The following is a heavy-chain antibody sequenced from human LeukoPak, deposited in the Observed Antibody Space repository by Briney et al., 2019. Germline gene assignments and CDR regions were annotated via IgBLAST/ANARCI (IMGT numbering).Heavy chain of an antibody. Sequence: ASVKVSCKASGYTFTGYYMHWVRQAPGQGLEWMGWINPNSGGTNYAQKFQGRVTMTRDTSISTAYMELSRLRSDDTAVYYCARDVRIQLWLRKDYYYYMDVWGKGTTVTISS. D-gene: IGHD5-18*01. CDR2: INPNSGGT. CDR1: GYTFTGYY. V-gene: IGHV1-2*02. CDR3: ARDVRIQLWLRKDYYYYMDV. J-gene: IGHJ6*03.